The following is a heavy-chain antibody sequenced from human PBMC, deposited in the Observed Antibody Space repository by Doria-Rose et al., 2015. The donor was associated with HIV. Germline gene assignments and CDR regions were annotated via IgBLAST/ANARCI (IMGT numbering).Heavy chain of an antibody. CDR1: GVSLSSPGMG. CDR3: ARIRSSRWYHKYYFDF. CDR2: IFSDDER. Sequence: QITLKESGPVLVKPTETLTLTCTASGVSLSSPGMGVSWIRQPPGKALEWLASIFSDDERSYKTSLKSRLTISRCTSKSQLVLTMTDMDPVDTATYYCARIRSSRWYHKYYFDFWGQGTLVIVSA. V-gene: IGHV2-26*01. D-gene: IGHD6-13*01. J-gene: IGHJ4*02.